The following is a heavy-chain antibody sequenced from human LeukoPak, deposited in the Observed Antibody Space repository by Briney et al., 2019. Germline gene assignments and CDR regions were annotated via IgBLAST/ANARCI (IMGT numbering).Heavy chain of an antibody. Sequence: ASVKVSCKASGATFSSYAINWVRQAPGQGLEWMGRIIPMLGTVNYAQKFQGRVTIIADKFTSTAYMELSSLRSEDTAVYYCAREEANGDLDAFDIWGQGTMVTVSS. CDR2: IIPMLGTV. CDR3: AREEANGDLDAFDI. D-gene: IGHD7-27*01. CDR1: GATFSSYA. J-gene: IGHJ3*02. V-gene: IGHV1-69*04.